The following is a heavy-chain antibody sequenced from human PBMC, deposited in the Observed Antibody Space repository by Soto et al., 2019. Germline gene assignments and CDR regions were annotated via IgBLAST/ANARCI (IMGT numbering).Heavy chain of an antibody. D-gene: IGHD6-19*01. V-gene: IGHV4-4*02. Sequence: PSETLSLTCAVSGGSISSSNWWSWVRQPPGKGLEWIGEIYHSGSTNYNPSLKSRVTISVDKSKNQFSLKLSSVTAADTAVYYCGREYSSGWSLDYYYYGMDVCGQGITVKVSS. J-gene: IGHJ6*01. CDR2: IYHSGST. CDR3: GREYSSGWSLDYYYYGMDV. CDR1: GGSISSSNW.